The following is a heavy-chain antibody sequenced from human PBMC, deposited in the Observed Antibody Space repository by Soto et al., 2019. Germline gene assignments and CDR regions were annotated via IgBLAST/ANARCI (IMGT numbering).Heavy chain of an antibody. Sequence: QVQLQESGPGLVKPSETLSLTCSVSGGSIGSYCWSWIRQPPGKGLEWIGYIYYSGSTNYNPSLKSRVTISVDTSKNQFSLKLSSVTAADTAVYYCARGGWRQIDYWGQGTLVTVSS. J-gene: IGHJ4*02. CDR3: ARGGWRQIDY. D-gene: IGHD3-3*01. CDR2: IYYSGST. CDR1: GGSIGSYC. V-gene: IGHV4-59*08.